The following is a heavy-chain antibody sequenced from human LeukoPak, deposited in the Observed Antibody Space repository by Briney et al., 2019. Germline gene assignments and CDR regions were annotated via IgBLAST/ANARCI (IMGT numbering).Heavy chain of an antibody. CDR3: ARDYSGSSEK. Sequence: GGSLRLSCTASGFTFRGNSMSWVRQAPGKGLEWVATVKQDGRETHYVDSVKGRFTISRDNTKNSLYLQMNSLRAEDTAVYYCARDYSGSSEKWGQGTLVTVSS. J-gene: IGHJ4*02. CDR1: GFTFRGNS. D-gene: IGHD6-19*01. V-gene: IGHV3-7*01. CDR2: VKQDGRET.